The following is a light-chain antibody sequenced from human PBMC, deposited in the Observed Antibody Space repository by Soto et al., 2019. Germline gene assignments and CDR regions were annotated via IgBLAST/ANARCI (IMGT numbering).Light chain of an antibody. J-gene: IGKJ5*01. CDR2: DAS. CDR3: QQRNSWPLT. V-gene: IGKV3-11*01. CDR1: QSVGTY. Sequence: EVVLTQSPATLSLSPGERATISCRASQSVGTYLVWYQQRYGQPPSLLIYDASNRATDVPVRFSGSGSGTDFTLTISSLEPEDVAVYYCQQRNSWPLTFGQGTRLEIK.